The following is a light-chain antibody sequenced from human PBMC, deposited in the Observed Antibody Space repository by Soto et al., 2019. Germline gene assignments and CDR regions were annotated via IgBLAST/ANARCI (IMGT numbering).Light chain of an antibody. CDR2: KAS. V-gene: IGKV1-5*03. CDR1: QSISSW. J-gene: IGKJ2*01. Sequence: DIQMTQSPSTLSASVGDRVTITCWASQSISSWLAWYQQKPGKAPKLLIYKASSLESGVPSRFSGSGSGTEFTLTISSLQPDDFATYYCQQYYSSSPYTFGQGTKLEIK. CDR3: QQYYSSSPYT.